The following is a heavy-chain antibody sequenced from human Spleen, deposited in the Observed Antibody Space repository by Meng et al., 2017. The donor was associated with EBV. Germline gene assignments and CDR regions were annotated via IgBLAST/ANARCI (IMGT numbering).Heavy chain of an antibody. V-gene: IGHV7-4-1*02. J-gene: IGHJ4*02. CDR2: INTRTGNP. CDR1: GYTFTSDS. Sequence: QVHRVQSGSEFKEPGAPVKVSCKASGYTFTSDSMHWVRQAPGQGPEWMGWINTRTGNPMYAQGFTGRFVFSLDTSVSTAYLQISSLEAEDTAVYYCARDGSYYGSGNIFDFWGQGTLVTVSS. D-gene: IGHD3-10*01. CDR3: ARDGSYYGSGNIFDF.